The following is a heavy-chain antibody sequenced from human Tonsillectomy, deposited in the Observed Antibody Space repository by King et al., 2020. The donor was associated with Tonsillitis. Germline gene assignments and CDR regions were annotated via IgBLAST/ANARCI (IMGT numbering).Heavy chain of an antibody. CDR2: IRGDGVTT. CDR3: TRDYMGSYLA. Sequence: QLVQSGGGVVQPGGSLRLSCATSGFTFADSDMHWVRQPPGKGLEWVSLIRGDGVTTFYADSVKGRFTISRDNTRNSLYLQINSLKADDTALYYCTRDYMGSYLAWGQGTLVTVSS. J-gene: IGHJ5*02. D-gene: IGHD3-10*01. CDR1: GFTFADSD. V-gene: IGHV3-43D*03.